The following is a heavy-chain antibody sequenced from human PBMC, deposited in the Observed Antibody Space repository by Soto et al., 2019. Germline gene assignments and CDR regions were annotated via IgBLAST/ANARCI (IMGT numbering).Heavy chain of an antibody. D-gene: IGHD2-2*01. CDR3: AKPSSADAFDI. V-gene: IGHV3-23*01. CDR1: GFTFSTYA. Sequence: PGGSLRLSCVASGFTFSTYAMSWVRQAPGKGLEWVSALTPSGGETYYADSVKGRFTISRDNSKNTLYLQMNSLRAEDTAVYYCAKPSSADAFDIWGQGTMVTVSS. CDR2: LTPSGGET. J-gene: IGHJ3*02.